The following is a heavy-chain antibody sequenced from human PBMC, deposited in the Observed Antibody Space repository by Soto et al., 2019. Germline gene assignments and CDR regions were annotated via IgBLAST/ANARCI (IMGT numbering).Heavy chain of an antibody. CDR3: ARRDDSSGPYYYGMDV. CDR2: LNPKTGGT. J-gene: IGHJ6*01. Sequence: GASVKVSCKASRYTCTDYYIPWVRPAPGQGLEWMVWLNPKTGGTDIAPKFQGRVTLTRDTSITTAYMDLSRLTSADTAVYYCARRDDSSGPYYYGMDVWGQGTTVTVSS. CDR1: RYTCTDYY. D-gene: IGHD3-22*01. V-gene: IGHV1-2*02.